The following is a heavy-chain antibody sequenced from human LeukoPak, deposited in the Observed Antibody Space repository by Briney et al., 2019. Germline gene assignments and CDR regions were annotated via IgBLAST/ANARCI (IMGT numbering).Heavy chain of an antibody. CDR3: ARHRVVATIDNFDY. V-gene: IGHV4-39*01. CDR1: GGSISSKSYY. D-gene: IGHD5-12*01. J-gene: IGHJ4*02. CDR2: IYYSGNT. Sequence: SETLSLTCTVSGGSISSKSYYWGWIRQPPGKGLEWIVSIYYSGNTYHNPSLKSRVTISVDTSKNQFSLKLSSVTAADTAVYYCARHRVVATIDNFDYWGQGTLVTASS.